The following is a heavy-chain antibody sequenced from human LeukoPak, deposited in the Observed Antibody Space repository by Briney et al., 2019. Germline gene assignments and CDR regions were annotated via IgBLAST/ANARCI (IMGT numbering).Heavy chain of an antibody. CDR1: GDSVRNDFYY. J-gene: IGHJ4*02. CDR3: ARHYPLAVAEFDY. D-gene: IGHD6-19*01. Sequence: PSETLSLTCSVSGDSVRNDFYYWGWIRQPPGKGLEWVACLSHAGNTWYNPSLESRLSISVDTSKNQFSLKLSSVTAADTAVYYCARHYPLAVAEFDYWGQGTLVTVSS. V-gene: IGHV4-39*01. CDR2: LSHAGNT.